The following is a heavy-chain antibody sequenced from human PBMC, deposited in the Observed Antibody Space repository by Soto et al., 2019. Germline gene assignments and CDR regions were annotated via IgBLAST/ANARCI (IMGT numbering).Heavy chain of an antibody. J-gene: IGHJ6*02. CDR3: ARGWGEYGDYEVDYYYYYGMDV. CDR1: GYSFTSYW. V-gene: IGHV5-51*01. CDR2: IYPGDSDT. D-gene: IGHD4-17*01. Sequence: PGESLKISCKGSGYSFTSYWIGWVRQMPGKGLEWMGIIYPGDSDTRYSPSFQGQVTISADKSISTAYLQWSSLKASDTAMYYCARGWGEYGDYEVDYYYYYGMDVWGQGTTVTVSS.